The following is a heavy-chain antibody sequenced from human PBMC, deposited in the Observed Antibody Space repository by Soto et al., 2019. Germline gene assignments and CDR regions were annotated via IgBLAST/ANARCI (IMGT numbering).Heavy chain of an antibody. J-gene: IGHJ4*02. Sequence: QITLKESGPTLVKPTQTLTLTCTFSGFSLSTSGVGVGWIRQPPVKALEWLALIYWNDDKRYSPSLKSRLTITKDTSKNQLVLTMTNMDPVDTATYYCSHAISASYDFWSGFDYWGQGTLVTVSS. D-gene: IGHD3-3*01. CDR1: GFSLSTSGVG. CDR2: IYWNDDK. V-gene: IGHV2-5*01. CDR3: SHAISASYDFWSGFDY.